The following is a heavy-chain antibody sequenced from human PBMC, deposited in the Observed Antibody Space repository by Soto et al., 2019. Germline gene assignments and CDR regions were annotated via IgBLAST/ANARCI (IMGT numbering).Heavy chain of an antibody. D-gene: IGHD3-22*01. CDR1: GYKFTAYW. J-gene: IGHJ5*02. CDR2: IFPSDSDT. V-gene: IGHV5-51*01. CDR3: ARKDKSGYFNWFDP. Sequence: GESRKIACKTSGYKFTAYWIAWVRQMPGKGLECMGIIFPSDSDTRYSPSFQGQVTISADRSTNTVFLQWASLKASDTAVYFCARKDKSGYFNWFDPWGQATLVTVSS.